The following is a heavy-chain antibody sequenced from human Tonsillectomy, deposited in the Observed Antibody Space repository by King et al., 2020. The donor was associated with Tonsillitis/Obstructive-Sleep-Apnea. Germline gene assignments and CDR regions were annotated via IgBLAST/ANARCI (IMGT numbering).Heavy chain of an antibody. Sequence: VRLVESGRGVVQPGRSLGLSCAASRFTFRSYGMHWVRQAPGRGLEWVAVIWYDGSNKYYADSVKGRLTISRDNSKNTLYLQMNSLRAEDTAVYYCARGNDFWSGLFDYWGQGTLVTVSS. J-gene: IGHJ4*02. D-gene: IGHD3-3*01. CDR1: RFTFRSYG. V-gene: IGHV3-33*01. CDR2: IWYDGSNK. CDR3: ARGNDFWSGLFDY.